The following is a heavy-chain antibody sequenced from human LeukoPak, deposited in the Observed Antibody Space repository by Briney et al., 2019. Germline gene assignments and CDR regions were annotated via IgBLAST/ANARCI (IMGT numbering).Heavy chain of an antibody. Sequence: SETLSLTCTVSGGSISSYYWSWIWQPPGKGLEWIGSIYHSGSTYYNPSLKSRVTISVDTSKNQFSLKLSSVTAADTAVYYCARVSSSWLKNYFDYWGQGTLVTVSS. CDR3: ARVSSSWLKNYFDY. D-gene: IGHD6-13*01. V-gene: IGHV4-59*08. CDR2: IYHSGST. J-gene: IGHJ4*02. CDR1: GGSISSYY.